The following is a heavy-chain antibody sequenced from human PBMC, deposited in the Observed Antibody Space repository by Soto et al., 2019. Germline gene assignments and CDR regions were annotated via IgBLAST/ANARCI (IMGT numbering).Heavy chain of an antibody. CDR1: GGSFSGYY. V-gene: IGHV4-34*01. J-gene: IGHJ4*02. CDR2: INHSGST. D-gene: IGHD6-13*01. Sequence: ETLSLTCAVYGGSFSGYYWSWIRQPPGKGLEWIGEINHSGSTNYNPSLKSRVTISVDTSKNQFSLKLSSVTAADTAVYYCARGRGGDSSSWYFDYWGQGTLVTVSS. CDR3: ARGRGGDSSSWYFDY.